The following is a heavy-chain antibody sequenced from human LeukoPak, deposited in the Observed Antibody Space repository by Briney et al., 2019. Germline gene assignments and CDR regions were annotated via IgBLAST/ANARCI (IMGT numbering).Heavy chain of an antibody. D-gene: IGHD1-1*01. CDR1: GFTFSSYA. CDR3: AKGRNWNRNAFDI. CDR2: ISGSGGST. Sequence: GGSLRLSCAASGFTFSSYAMSWVRQAPGKGLEWVSAISGSGGSTYYADSVKGRFTISRDNSKNTLFLQMNSLRAEDTAVYYCAKGRNWNRNAFDIWGPGTMLTVSS. V-gene: IGHV3-23*01. J-gene: IGHJ3*02.